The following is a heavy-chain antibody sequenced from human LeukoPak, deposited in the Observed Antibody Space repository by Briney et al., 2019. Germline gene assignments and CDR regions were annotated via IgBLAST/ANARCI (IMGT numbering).Heavy chain of an antibody. CDR2: VTYDGSKA. CDR3: AKDQRTMTRRMDV. Sequence: GRSLRLSCAASGFTFRNYGMHWVRQVPGKGLAWIGVVTYDGSKAFYVDSVKGRLTISRDNSKNTLYLQMNTLRVEDRDVYFCAKDQRTMTRRMDVWGQGTAVIVSS. V-gene: IGHV3-30*18. CDR1: GFTFRNYG. D-gene: IGHD2-2*01. J-gene: IGHJ6*02.